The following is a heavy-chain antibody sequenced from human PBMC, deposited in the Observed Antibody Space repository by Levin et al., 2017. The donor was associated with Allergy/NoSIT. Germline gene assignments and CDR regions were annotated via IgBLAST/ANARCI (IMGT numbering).Heavy chain of an antibody. CDR1: GYTFTSYG. D-gene: IGHD2-2*02. CDR2: ISAYNGNT. Sequence: ASVKVSCKASGYTFTSYGISWVRQAPGQGLEWMGWISAYNGNTNYAQKLQGRVTMTTDTSTSTAYMELRSLRSDDTAVYYCARDRDCSSTSCYMAFYYYYGMDVWGQGTTVTVSS. V-gene: IGHV1-18*01. J-gene: IGHJ6*02. CDR3: ARDRDCSSTSCYMAFYYYYGMDV.